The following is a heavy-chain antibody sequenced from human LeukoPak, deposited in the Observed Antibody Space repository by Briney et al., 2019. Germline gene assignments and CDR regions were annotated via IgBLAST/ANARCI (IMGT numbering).Heavy chain of an antibody. CDR3: ARPSGMGPAFDI. D-gene: IGHD1-1*01. V-gene: IGHV4-59*08. Sequence: SETLSLTCTFSTASVSSYYWSWIRQPPGKGLEWIAYMYHTGNINYNPSLKSRVTISLDTSKKQFSLNLSSVTAADTAVYYCARPSGMGPAFDIWGQGTMVTVSS. CDR1: TASVSSYY. CDR2: MYHTGNI. J-gene: IGHJ3*02.